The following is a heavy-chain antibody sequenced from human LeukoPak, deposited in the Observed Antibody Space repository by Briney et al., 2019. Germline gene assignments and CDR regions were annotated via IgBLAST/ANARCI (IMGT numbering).Heavy chain of an antibody. Sequence: PGGSLRLSCAASGFTFSSYNMNWVRQAPGKGLEWVSYISGSSSTKYYADSVKGRFTISRDNAKNSLYLQMNSLRAEDTAVYYCVRDSSSSYLFDYWGQGTLVIVSS. D-gene: IGHD6-6*01. CDR2: ISGSSSTK. CDR3: VRDSSSSYLFDY. V-gene: IGHV3-48*04. CDR1: GFTFSSYN. J-gene: IGHJ4*02.